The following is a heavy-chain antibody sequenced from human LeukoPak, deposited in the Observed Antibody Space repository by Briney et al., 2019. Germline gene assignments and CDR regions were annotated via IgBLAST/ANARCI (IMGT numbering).Heavy chain of an antibody. Sequence: GRSLRLSCAASGFTFDDYAMHWVRQAPGKGLEWVSGISWNSGSIGYADSVKGRFTISRDNAKNSLYLQMNSLRAEDTALYYCAKSYGSGCYYNVDYWGQGTLVTVSS. D-gene: IGHD3-10*01. J-gene: IGHJ4*02. CDR2: ISWNSGSI. CDR3: AKSYGSGCYYNVDY. V-gene: IGHV3-9*01. CDR1: GFTFDDYA.